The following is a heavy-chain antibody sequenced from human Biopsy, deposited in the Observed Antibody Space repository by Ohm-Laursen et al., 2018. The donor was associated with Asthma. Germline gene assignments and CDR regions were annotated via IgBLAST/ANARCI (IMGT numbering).Heavy chain of an antibody. V-gene: IGHV4-59*01. CDR1: PHSINDYY. J-gene: IGHJ5*02. D-gene: IGHD2-2*01. CDR2: VHSSGCT. CDR3: ARATSAWSQSGPHFFDH. Sequence: SETLSLTCTFSPHSINDYYWNWIRHFPRKGLEWIGYVHSSGCTRFNPSLKRRVPGSVDTSVDHVCLKLNSVSVAGTAIYYRARATSAWSQSGPHFFDHWGPGTLVTVSS.